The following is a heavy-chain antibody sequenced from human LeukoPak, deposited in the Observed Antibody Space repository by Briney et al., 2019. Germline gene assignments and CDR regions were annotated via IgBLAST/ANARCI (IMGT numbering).Heavy chain of an antibody. CDR2: TYYRSKWFN. CDR1: GDSVSSNSVA. Sequence: SQTLSLTCAISGDSVSSNSVAWHWIRQSPSRGLEWLGRTYYRSKWFNDYVASVKSRIIINPDTSKNQFSLQLNSVTPEDTAVYYCARDRYYYGSSSYWFDSWGQGTLVAVSS. V-gene: IGHV6-1*01. J-gene: IGHJ5*01. D-gene: IGHD3-10*01. CDR3: ARDRYYYGSSSYWFDS.